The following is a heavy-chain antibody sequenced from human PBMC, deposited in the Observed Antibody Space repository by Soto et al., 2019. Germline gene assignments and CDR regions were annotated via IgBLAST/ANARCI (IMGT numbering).Heavy chain of an antibody. D-gene: IGHD6-19*01. V-gene: IGHV3-9*01. J-gene: IGHJ4*02. Sequence: GGSLRLSCAASGFTFDDYAMHWVRQAPGKGLEWVSGISWNSGTIGYADSVKGRFTISRDNAKNSLYLQMNSLRAEDTALYYCVRDRIIAVAGVPFGYWGQGAPVTVSS. CDR1: GFTFDDYA. CDR3: VRDRIIAVAGVPFGY. CDR2: ISWNSGTI.